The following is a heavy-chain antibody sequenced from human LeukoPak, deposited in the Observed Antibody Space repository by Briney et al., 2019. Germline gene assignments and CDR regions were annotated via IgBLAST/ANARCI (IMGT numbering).Heavy chain of an antibody. J-gene: IGHJ3*02. CDR2: IYYSGST. CDR3: ARHGNYDFLGVDI. D-gene: IGHD3-3*01. CDR1: GGSISSDY. V-gene: IGHV4-59*08. Sequence: SETLSLTCTVSGGSISSDYWSWIRQPPGKGLEWIGYIYYSGSTNYSPSLKSRVTISVDTSKNQFSLKLSSVTAADTAVYYCARHGNYDFLGVDIWGQGTMVTVSS.